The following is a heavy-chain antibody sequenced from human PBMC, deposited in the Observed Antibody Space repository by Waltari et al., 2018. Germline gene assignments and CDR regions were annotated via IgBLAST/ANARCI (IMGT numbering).Heavy chain of an antibody. CDR3: ATARDEETAMVYFDH. Sequence: EVQLVESGGALVHPGGSLQLSCAASGFTFRSNHLAWVRQAPGKGLEWVSIIYAAGSTYYADSVMGRFTISRDNSKNTLHLQMNSLRSEDTAIYYCATARDEETAMVYFDHWGEGSLVSVSS. D-gene: IGHD5-18*01. CDR1: GFTFRSNH. J-gene: IGHJ4*02. V-gene: IGHV3-66*02. CDR2: IYAAGST.